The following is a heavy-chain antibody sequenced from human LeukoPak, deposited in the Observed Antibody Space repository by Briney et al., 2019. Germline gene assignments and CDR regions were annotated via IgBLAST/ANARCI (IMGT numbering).Heavy chain of an antibody. CDR1: GGSISSYY. CDR3: ASYDFWSGYFDY. D-gene: IGHD3-3*01. CDR2: IYYSGST. V-gene: IGHV4-59*12. J-gene: IGHJ4*02. Sequence: SETLSLTCTVSGGSISSYYWSWIRQPPGKGLEWIGYIYYSGSTNYNPSLKSRVTISVDTSKNQFSLKLSSVTAADTAVYYCASYDFWSGYFDYWGQGTLVTVSS.